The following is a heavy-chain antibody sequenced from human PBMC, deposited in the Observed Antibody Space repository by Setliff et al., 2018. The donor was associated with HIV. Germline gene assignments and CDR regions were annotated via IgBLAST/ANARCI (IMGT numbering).Heavy chain of an antibody. CDR1: RGTFTTYA. J-gene: IGHJ3*02. CDR3: ARVPYRSAWFSGGHDAFDI. D-gene: IGHD6-19*01. Sequence: ASVKVSCKTSRGTFTTYAFSWVRQAPGQGLEWMGWISGFNGNTKYAQSFQDRVAMTTETATSTAYMEMRSLRSDDTAVYFCARVPYRSAWFSGGHDAFDIWGQGTMVTVSS. V-gene: IGHV1-18*01. CDR2: ISGFNGNT.